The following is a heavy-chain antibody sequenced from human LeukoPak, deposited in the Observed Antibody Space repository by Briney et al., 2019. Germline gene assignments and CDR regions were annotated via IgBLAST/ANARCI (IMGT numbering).Heavy chain of an antibody. J-gene: IGHJ4*02. Sequence: ASAKVSCKASGYTFTGYYMHWVRQAPGQGLEWMGWINPNSGGTNYAQKFQGRVTMTRDTSISTAYMELSRLRSDDTAVYYCARSKFRGYSYGIDYWGQGTLVTVSS. CDR2: INPNSGGT. D-gene: IGHD5-18*01. CDR3: ARSKFRGYSYGIDY. V-gene: IGHV1-2*02. CDR1: GYTFTGYY.